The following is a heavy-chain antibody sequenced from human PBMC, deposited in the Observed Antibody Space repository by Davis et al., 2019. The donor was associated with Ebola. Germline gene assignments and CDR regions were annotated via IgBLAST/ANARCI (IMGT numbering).Heavy chain of an antibody. Sequence: GESLKISCAASGFTFSSYAMHWVRQAPGKGPEWVAVISYDGSNKYYADSVKGRFTISRDNSKNTLYLQMNSLRAEDTAVYYCAVSAFEYHIDYWGQGTLVTVSS. V-gene: IGHV3-30*14. CDR1: GFTFSSYA. J-gene: IGHJ4*02. D-gene: IGHD2-2*01. CDR2: ISYDGSNK. CDR3: AVSAFEYHIDY.